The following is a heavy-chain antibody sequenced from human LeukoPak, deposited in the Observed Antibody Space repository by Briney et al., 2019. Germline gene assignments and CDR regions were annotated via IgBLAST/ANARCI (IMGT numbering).Heavy chain of an antibody. CDR1: GGSINNYY. CDR2: FYNSGSK. Sequence: SETLSLTCTVSGGSINNYYWSWIRQSPGKGLEWIGYFYNSGSKYYNPSLKSRVTISVDMSKNQFSLKLSSVTAADTAVYYCARHGPISAPGLRRFDPWGQGALVPVSS. J-gene: IGHJ5*02. CDR3: ARHGPISAPGLRRFDP. V-gene: IGHV4-4*08. D-gene: IGHD2/OR15-2a*01.